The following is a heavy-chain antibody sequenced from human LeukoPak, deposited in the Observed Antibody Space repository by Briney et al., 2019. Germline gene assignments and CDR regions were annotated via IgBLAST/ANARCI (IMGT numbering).Heavy chain of an antibody. V-gene: IGHV3-7*05. J-gene: IGHJ4*02. CDR1: GFTFSTYS. Sequence: GGSLTLSCAASGFTFSTYSMSWVRQAPGKGLQWVANIKQDGSQTYCVDSVRGRFTISRDNAKNSLYLQMNSLRAEDTAVYYCARGGGLYRYWGQGTLVTVSS. D-gene: IGHD4-23*01. CDR2: IKQDGSQT. CDR3: ARGGGLYRY.